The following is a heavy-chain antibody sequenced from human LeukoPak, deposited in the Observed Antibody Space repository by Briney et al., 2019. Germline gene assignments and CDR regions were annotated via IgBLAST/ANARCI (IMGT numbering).Heavy chain of an antibody. D-gene: IGHD5-18*01. CDR1: GGSINSYY. CDR2: IYSTGST. J-gene: IGHJ4*02. V-gene: IGHV4-59*13. CDR3: ARLKGTAMVDY. Sequence: SETLSLTCSVSGGSINSYYWTWIRQPPGKGLEWIGHIYSTGSTVYNPSLKSRVTISIDGSKDQFSLKLSSVTAADTAVYSCARLKGTAMVDYWGQGTLVTVSS.